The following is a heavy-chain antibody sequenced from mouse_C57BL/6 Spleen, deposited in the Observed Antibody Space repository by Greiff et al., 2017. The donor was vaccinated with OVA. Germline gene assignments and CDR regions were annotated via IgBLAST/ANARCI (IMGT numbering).Heavy chain of an antibody. Sequence: LVESGAELVRPGASVTLSCKASGYTFTDYEMHWVKQTPVHGLEWIGAIDPETGGTAYNQKFKGKAILTADKSSSTAYMELRSLTSEDSAVYYCTRGRDYDAWFAYWGQGTLVTVSA. J-gene: IGHJ3*01. CDR1: GYTFTDYE. CDR2: IDPETGGT. V-gene: IGHV1-15*01. D-gene: IGHD2-4*01. CDR3: TRGRDYDAWFAY.